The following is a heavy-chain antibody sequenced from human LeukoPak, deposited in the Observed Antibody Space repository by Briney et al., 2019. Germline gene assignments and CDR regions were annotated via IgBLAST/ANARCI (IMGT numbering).Heavy chain of an antibody. V-gene: IGHV3-66*01. CDR2: IYSGGST. CDR1: GFAVSSNY. CDR3: ARETYDYVWGSYRYWYFDY. J-gene: IGHJ4*02. Sequence: GGSLRLSCAASGFAVSSNYMSWVRQAPGKGLERVSVIYSGGSTYYADSVKGRFTISRDNSKNTLYLQMNSLRAEDTAVYYCARETYDYVWGSYRYWYFDYWGQGTLVTVSS. D-gene: IGHD3-16*02.